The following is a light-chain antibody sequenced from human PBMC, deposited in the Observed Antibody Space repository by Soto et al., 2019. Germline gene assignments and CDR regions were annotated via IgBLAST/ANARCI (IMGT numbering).Light chain of an antibody. CDR2: RND. J-gene: IGLJ3*02. V-gene: IGLV1-47*01. Sequence: QSVLTQPPWASGTPGQRVTISCSGSSSNTGTNYVYWYQHLPGTAPKLLIYRNDQRPSGVPDRFSGSKSGTSASLAISGLRSEDEADYYCAVWDDILRGPLFGGGTKLTVL. CDR3: AVWDDILRGPL. CDR1: SSNTGTNY.